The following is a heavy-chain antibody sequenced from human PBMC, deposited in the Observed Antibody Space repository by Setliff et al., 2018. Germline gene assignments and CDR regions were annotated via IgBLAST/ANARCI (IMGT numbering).Heavy chain of an antibody. V-gene: IGHV5-51*01. CDR3: ATNGYSGYDHAFDI. D-gene: IGHD5-12*01. CDR1: GYSFSNYW. CDR2: IFPGDSET. J-gene: IGHJ3*02. Sequence: GESLKIPCQASGYSFSNYWIAWVRQMPGKGLEWMGIIFPGDSETKYSPSFQGQVTISADKSTTTAHLQWSSLKASGTATYYCATNGYSGYDHAFDIWGQGTLVTVSS.